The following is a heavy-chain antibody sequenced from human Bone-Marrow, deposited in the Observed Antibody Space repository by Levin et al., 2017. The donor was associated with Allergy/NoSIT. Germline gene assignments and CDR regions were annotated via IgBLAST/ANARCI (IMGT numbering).Heavy chain of an antibody. Sequence: KVSCAASGFTFSGSAMHWVRQASGKGLEWVGRIRGKANNYATAYAASVKGRFTISRDDSKNTAYLQMNSLKTEDTAMYYCTRTSGDSSSATFDYWGQGTLVTVSS. CDR1: GFTFSGSA. V-gene: IGHV3-73*01. CDR2: IRGKANNYAT. D-gene: IGHD6-13*01. CDR3: TRTSGDSSSATFDY. J-gene: IGHJ4*02.